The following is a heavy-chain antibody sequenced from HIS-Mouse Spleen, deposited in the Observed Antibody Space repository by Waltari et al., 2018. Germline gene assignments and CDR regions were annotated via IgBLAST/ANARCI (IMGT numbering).Heavy chain of an antibody. D-gene: IGHD3-10*01. CDR1: GGSISSSSYY. CDR3: ARAYYYGSGSYYKGYFDY. CDR2: IYYSGST. V-gene: IGHV4-39*07. J-gene: IGHJ4*02. Sequence: QLQLQESGPGLVKPSETLSLTCTVSGGSISSSSYYWGLIRQPPGKGLEWIGSIYYSGSTYYNPSLKSRVTISVDTSKNQFSLKLSSVTAADTAVYYCARAYYYGSGSYYKGYFDYWGQGTLVTVSS.